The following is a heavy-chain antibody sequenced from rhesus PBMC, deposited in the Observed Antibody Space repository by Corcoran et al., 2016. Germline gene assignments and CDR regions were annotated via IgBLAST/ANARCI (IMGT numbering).Heavy chain of an antibody. CDR2: IGGSSHRT. J-gene: IGHJ4*01. Sequence: QVQLQESGPGLVKPSETLSLPCAVSGGSISRSNWWSWIRQPPGKGLEWCGNIGGSSHRTIDNPSSKSRGTIAKETSKNQFSLKLSSVTDADTAVYYCARRWGDYYDGVFDYWGQGVLVTVSS. D-gene: IGHD3-34*01. V-gene: IGHV4-65*02. CDR1: GGSISRSNW. CDR3: ARRWGDYYDGVFDY.